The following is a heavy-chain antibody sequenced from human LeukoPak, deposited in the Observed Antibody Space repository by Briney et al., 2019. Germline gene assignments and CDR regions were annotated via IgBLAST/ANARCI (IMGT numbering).Heavy chain of an antibody. Sequence: ASVKVSCKASGYTFTSYGISWVRQAPGQGLEWMGWISAYNGNRNHAQKLQGRVTMTTDTSTSTAYMELRSLRSDDTAVYYCARVDNVPSYYYYYMDVWGKGTTVTVSS. CDR2: ISAYNGNR. V-gene: IGHV1-18*01. D-gene: IGHD3-9*01. CDR1: GYTFTSYG. J-gene: IGHJ6*03. CDR3: ARVDNVPSYYYYYMDV.